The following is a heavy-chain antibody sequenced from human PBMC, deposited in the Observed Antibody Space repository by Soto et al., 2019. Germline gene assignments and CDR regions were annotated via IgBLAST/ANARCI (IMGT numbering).Heavy chain of an antibody. CDR2: ILPFLGST. D-gene: IGHD5-18*01. Sequence: QLQLVQSGAAVKKPGSSVKVSCKASGGTLNTYTISWVRQAPGQGLEWMGSILPFLGSTNYAKKFQGRVTITADQSTSTMELSSLRSEDTAVYFCARDVTAMEALYYDDTWGQGSLVTVSS. CDR3: ARDVTAMEALYYDDT. J-gene: IGHJ5*02. V-gene: IGHV1-69*08. CDR1: GGTLNTYT.